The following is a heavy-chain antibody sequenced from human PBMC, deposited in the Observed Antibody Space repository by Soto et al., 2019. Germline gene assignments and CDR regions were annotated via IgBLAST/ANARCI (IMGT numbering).Heavy chain of an antibody. Sequence: SEALSLTCTDSGGSVSSVSHYWSRVRKKQGKGLEWIGYTYYSGSTRYNPSLKSRVTISVDTSKNQFSLKLTSVTAADTAVYYCARHSHLRYGDYTDPFDYWGQGTLVTAPQ. CDR2: TYYSGST. CDR3: ARHSHLRYGDYTDPFDY. CDR1: GGSVSSVSHY. V-gene: IGHV4-61*01. D-gene: IGHD4-17*01. J-gene: IGHJ4*02.